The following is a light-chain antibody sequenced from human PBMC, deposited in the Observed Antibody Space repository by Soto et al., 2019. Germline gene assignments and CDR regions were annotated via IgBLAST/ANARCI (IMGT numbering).Light chain of an antibody. V-gene: IGLV2-14*01. J-gene: IGLJ2*01. Sequence: QSALTQPASVSGSPGQSITISCTGTSSDIGDYDYVSWYQQHPDKAPKLIIYGVNNRPSGVSNRFSGSKSGNTASLSISGLRAEDEAEYYCSSYTSGSTLVVFGGGTKVTVL. CDR2: GVN. CDR3: SSYTSGSTLVV. CDR1: SSDIGDYDY.